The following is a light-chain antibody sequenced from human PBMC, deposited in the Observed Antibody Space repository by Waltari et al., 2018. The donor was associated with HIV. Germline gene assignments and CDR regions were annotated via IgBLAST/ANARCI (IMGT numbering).Light chain of an antibody. CDR1: RSVLYTSNNKNY. J-gene: IGKJ1*01. V-gene: IGKV4-1*01. CDR3: QQYYSIPRT. CDR2: WSS. Sequence: DIVMTQSPDSLAVSLGERATINCKSSRSVLYTSNNKNYLAWYQRKPGQPPKLLIYWSSTRQSGVPDRFSGSWSGTDFTLAINNLQAEDVAVYYCQQYYSIPRTFGQGTKVEIK.